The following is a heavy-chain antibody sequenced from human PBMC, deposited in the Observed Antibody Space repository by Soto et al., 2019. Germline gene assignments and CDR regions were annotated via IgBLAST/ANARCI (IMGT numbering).Heavy chain of an antibody. V-gene: IGHV3-30-3*01. Sequence: GGSLRLSCAASGFTFSSYAMHWVRQAPGKGLEWVAVISYDGSNKYYADSVKGRFTISRDNSKNTLYLQMNSLRAEDTAVYYCARDKSGGDYSALASDYWGQGTLVTVSS. D-gene: IGHD4-17*01. J-gene: IGHJ4*02. CDR3: ARDKSGGDYSALASDY. CDR2: ISYDGSNK. CDR1: GFTFSSYA.